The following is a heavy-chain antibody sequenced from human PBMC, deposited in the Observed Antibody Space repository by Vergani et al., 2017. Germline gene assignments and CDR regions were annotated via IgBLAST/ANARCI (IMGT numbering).Heavy chain of an antibody. J-gene: IGHJ6*02. CDR3: AKTLAVAGNVLLSYGMDV. D-gene: IGHD6-19*01. CDR2: ISGSGGST. CDR1: GFTFSSYA. V-gene: IGHV3-23*01. Sequence: EVQLLESGGGLVQPGGSLRLSCAASGFTFSSYAMSWVRQAPGKGLEWVSAISGSGGSTYYADSVKGRFTISRDNSKNTLYLQMYSLRAEDTAVYYCAKTLAVAGNVLLSYGMDVWGQGTTVTVSS.